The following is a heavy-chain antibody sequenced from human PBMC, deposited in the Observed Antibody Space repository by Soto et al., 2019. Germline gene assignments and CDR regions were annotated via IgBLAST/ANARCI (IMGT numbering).Heavy chain of an antibody. CDR2: IIPILGET. D-gene: IGHD3-16*01. CDR3: ARGLGGRMDD. Sequence: QVQLVQSGAEVKKPGSSVRVSCKASGTIFSSYTISWVRQAPGQGLEWMGRIIPILGETNSAQKFQDRVTLTADKSTNTAYMVLNSLRLEDTAVYYCARGLGGRMDDWGQGTTVTVSS. J-gene: IGHJ6*02. CDR1: GTIFSSYT. V-gene: IGHV1-69*08.